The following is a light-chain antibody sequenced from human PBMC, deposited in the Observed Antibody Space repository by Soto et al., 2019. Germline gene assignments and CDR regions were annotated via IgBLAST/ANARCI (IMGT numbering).Light chain of an antibody. J-gene: IGKJ1*01. CDR1: QSVSSS. CDR3: HQYNNWLRT. Sequence: EIVMTQSPATLSVSPGERATLSCRASQSVSSSLAWYQQKPGQAPRLLIYGASTRATGIPARFSGSGSGTEFTLTISSLQSEDFSVYYCHQYNNWLRTFGQGIKVEIK. V-gene: IGKV3-15*01. CDR2: GAS.